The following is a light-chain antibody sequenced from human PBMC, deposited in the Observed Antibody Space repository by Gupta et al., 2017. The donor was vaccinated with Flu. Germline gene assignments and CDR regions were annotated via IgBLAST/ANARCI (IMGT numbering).Light chain of an antibody. V-gene: IGLV1-44*01. CDR3: AAWDDTLDGHVV. CDR2: SNN. J-gene: IGLJ2*01. CDR1: SSNVGTNP. Sequence: QSALTQPPSASGTPGQTLTVSCSGRSSNVGTNPVNWYQQLPGTAPKLLIFSNNQRPSGVPDRFSGSRSGTSASLAISGLQSEDEADYYCAAWDDTLDGHVVFGGGTKLTVL.